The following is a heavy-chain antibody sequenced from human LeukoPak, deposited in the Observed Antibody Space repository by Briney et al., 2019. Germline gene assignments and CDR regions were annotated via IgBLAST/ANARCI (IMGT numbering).Heavy chain of an antibody. Sequence: GSSVKVSCKASGATFSSYAISWVRQAPGQGLEWMGRIIPIFGIANYAQKFQGRVTITADKSTSTAYMELSSLRSEDTAVYYCARGAAAAGYYYYYGMDVWGQGTTVTVSS. CDR3: ARGAAAAGYYYYYGMDV. V-gene: IGHV1-69*04. J-gene: IGHJ6*02. CDR1: GATFSSYA. CDR2: IIPIFGIA. D-gene: IGHD6-13*01.